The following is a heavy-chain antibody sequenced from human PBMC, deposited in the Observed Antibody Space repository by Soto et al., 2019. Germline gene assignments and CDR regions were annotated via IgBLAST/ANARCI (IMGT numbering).Heavy chain of an antibody. CDR2: IGAYNGNT. Sequence: ASVKVSCKASGYTFTSYGISWVRQAPGQGLEWMGWIGAYNGNTNYAQKLQGRVTMTTDTSTSTAYMELRSLRSDDTAVYYCARDRKVVVITDPYYGMDVWGQGTTVTVSS. J-gene: IGHJ6*02. CDR3: ARDRKVVVITDPYYGMDV. CDR1: GYTFTSYG. D-gene: IGHD3-22*01. V-gene: IGHV1-18*01.